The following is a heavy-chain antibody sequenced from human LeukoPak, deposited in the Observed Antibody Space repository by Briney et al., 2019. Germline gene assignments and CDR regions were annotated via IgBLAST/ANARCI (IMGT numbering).Heavy chain of an antibody. CDR3: ARAFYPGYYSYMAV. V-gene: IGHV4-39*07. CDR2: IYYSGST. J-gene: IGHJ6*03. D-gene: IGHD3-3*02. CDR1: GVSISNSSYY. Sequence: SETLSLTCIVSGVSISNSSYYWGWIRQPPGKGLEWIGSIYYSGSTYYNPSLKSRVTISVDTSKNQFSLKLSSVTAADTAVYYCARAFYPGYYSYMAVWGKGTTVTVSS.